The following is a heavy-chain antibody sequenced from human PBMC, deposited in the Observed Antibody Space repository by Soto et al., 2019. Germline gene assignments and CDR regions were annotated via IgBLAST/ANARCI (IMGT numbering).Heavy chain of an antibody. CDR1: AYSFTSYW. CDR2: IYPVDSDT. D-gene: IGHD2-15*01. J-gene: IGHJ6*02. V-gene: IGHV5-51*01. CDR3: ARRGYSLRFGMDV. Sequence: GESLKISCKRSAYSFTSYWIGWVRHMPGKGLEWMGIIYPVDSDTRYSPSFQGQVTISADKSISTAYLQWSSLKGSDTAMSYWARRGYSLRFGMDVWGQGTTVTVSS.